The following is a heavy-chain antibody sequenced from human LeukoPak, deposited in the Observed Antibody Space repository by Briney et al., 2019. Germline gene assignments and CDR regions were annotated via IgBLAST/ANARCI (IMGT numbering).Heavy chain of an antibody. V-gene: IGHV3-49*04. D-gene: IGHD4-17*01. Sequence: GGSLRPSCTASGFTFGDYAMSWVRQAPGKGLEWVGFIRSKAYGGTTEYAASVKGRFTVSRDDSKSIAYLQMNSLNTEDTAVYYCTRKHDYGDYDESDFDYWGQGTLVTVSS. J-gene: IGHJ4*02. CDR3: TRKHDYGDYDESDFDY. CDR1: GFTFGDYA. CDR2: IRSKAYGGTT.